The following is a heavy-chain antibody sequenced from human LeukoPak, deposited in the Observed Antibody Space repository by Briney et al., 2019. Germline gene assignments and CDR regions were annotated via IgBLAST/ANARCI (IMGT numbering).Heavy chain of an antibody. CDR1: GDSISSSSYY. CDR3: ARHSFTTGDY. V-gene: IGHV4-39*01. J-gene: IGHJ4*02. D-gene: IGHD3-22*01. Sequence: SGTLSLTCAVSGDSISSSSYYWGWIRQPPGKGLEWIASIFYSGSTYYNPSLKSRVTISVDTSKNQFSLKLSSVTAADTAVYYCARHSFTTGDYWGQGTLVTVSS. CDR2: IFYSGST.